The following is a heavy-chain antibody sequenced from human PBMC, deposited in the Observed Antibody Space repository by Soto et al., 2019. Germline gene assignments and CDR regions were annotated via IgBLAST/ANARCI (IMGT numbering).Heavy chain of an antibody. J-gene: IGHJ4*02. CDR1: GFSLSNARMG. CDR3: ARITDSSGYFDY. D-gene: IGHD3-22*01. V-gene: IGHV2-26*01. CDR2: IFSNDEK. Sequence: QVTLKESGPVLVKPTETLTLTCTVSGFSLSNARMGVSWIRQPPGKALEWLAHIFSNDEKSYSTSLKSRLTISKDTSKSQVVLTMTNIDPVDTATYYCARITDSSGYFDYWGQGTPVTVSS.